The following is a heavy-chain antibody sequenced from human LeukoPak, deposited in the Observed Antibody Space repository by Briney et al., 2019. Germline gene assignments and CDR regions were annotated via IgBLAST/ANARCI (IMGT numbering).Heavy chain of an antibody. J-gene: IGHJ4*01. CDR3: ARDRSSSSGKSGTWLDY. D-gene: IGHD6-6*01. CDR1: GFTFSSYS. CDR2: ISSSSSTI. Sequence: GGSLRLSCAASGFTFSSYSMNWVRQAPGKGLEWVSYISSSSSTIYYADSVKGRFTISRDNAKNSLYLQMNSLRAEDTAVYYCARDRSSSSGKSGTWLDYWGQEPWSQSPQ. V-gene: IGHV3-48*04.